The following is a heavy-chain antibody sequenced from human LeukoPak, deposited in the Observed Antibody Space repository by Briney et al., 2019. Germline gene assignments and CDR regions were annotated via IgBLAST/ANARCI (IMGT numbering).Heavy chain of an antibody. CDR2: IYHSGST. J-gene: IGHJ4*02. Sequence: SETLSLTCTVSGGSISSSSYYWGWIRQPPGKGLEWIGSIYHSGSTYYNPSLKSRVTISVDTSKNQFSLKLSSVTAADTAVYYCARDPPGGKTDPKNTFDYWGQGTLVTVSS. CDR1: GGSISSSSYY. V-gene: IGHV4-39*07. CDR3: ARDPPGGKTDPKNTFDY.